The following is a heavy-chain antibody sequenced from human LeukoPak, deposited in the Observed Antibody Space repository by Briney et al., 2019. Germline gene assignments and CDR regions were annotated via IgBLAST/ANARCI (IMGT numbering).Heavy chain of an antibody. CDR2: IRSNGGDT. Sequence: PGGSLRLSCAASGFTFREYSMSWVRQAPGKGLEWVSNIRSNGGDTYYTDSVKGRFTISRDNSKNTLYLEMNSLRAGDTAVYYCAKGGYTTCFDPWGQGTLVTVSS. CDR1: GFTFREYS. D-gene: IGHD2-15*01. V-gene: IGHV3-23*01. CDR3: AKGGYTTCFDP. J-gene: IGHJ5*02.